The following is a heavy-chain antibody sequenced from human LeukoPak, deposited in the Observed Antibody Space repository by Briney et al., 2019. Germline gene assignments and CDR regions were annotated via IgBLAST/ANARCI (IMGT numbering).Heavy chain of an antibody. CDR2: ISGNGRSI. CDR1: GFSFSTFS. V-gene: IGHV3-64*02. D-gene: IGHD3-22*01. Sequence: GGSLRLSCAAFGFSFSTFSMNWVRQAPGKELEYVSMISGNGRSITYADSVKGRFTVSRDNSKNTLYLQMGSLRAEDTAVYYCARERSGYYFDYWGQGTLVTVSS. J-gene: IGHJ4*02. CDR3: ARERSGYYFDY.